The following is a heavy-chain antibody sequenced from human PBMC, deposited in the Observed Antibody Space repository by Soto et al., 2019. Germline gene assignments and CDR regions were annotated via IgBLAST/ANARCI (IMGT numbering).Heavy chain of an antibody. CDR3: ATGGDTAKDGY. V-gene: IGHV3-53*01. CDR1: GFTVSSNH. CDR2: IYYNGNT. D-gene: IGHD5-18*01. J-gene: IGHJ4*02. Sequence: VQLVESGGGLIQPGGSLRLSCAASGFTVSSNHMTWVRQAPGRGPEWDSTIYYNGNTFYADSVKGRFTISRDNTKNMLYLQMNSLRAEDTALYYCATGGDTAKDGYWGQGTLVTVSS.